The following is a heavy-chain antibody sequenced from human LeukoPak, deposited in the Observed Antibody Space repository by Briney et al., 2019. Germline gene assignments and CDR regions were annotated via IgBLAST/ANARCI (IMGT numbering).Heavy chain of an antibody. CDR2: IYPGDSDT. V-gene: IGHV5-51*01. J-gene: IGHJ4*02. CDR1: GYSFTSYW. CDR3: ATRYYDILTGYYAFDY. D-gene: IGHD3-9*01. Sequence: PGESLKISCKGSGYSFTSYWIAWVRQMPGKGLELMGIIYPGDSDTRYSPFFEGLVTISADKSINTAYLQWSRLKASDSAMYYCATRYYDILTGYYAFDYWGQGTLVTVSS.